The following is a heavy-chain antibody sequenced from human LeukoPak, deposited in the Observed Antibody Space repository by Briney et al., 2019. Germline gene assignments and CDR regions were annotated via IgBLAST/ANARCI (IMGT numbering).Heavy chain of an antibody. D-gene: IGHD5-18*01. CDR3: ARVEGYSYGYTRNFDY. J-gene: IGHJ4*02. Sequence: PGGSLRLSCAASGFTFDDYGMSWVRQAPGKGLEWVSGINWNGGSTGYADSVKGRFTISRDNAKNSLYLQMNSLRAEDTALYYCARVEGYSYGYTRNFDYCGQGTLVTVSS. V-gene: IGHV3-20*04. CDR2: INWNGGST. CDR1: GFTFDDYG.